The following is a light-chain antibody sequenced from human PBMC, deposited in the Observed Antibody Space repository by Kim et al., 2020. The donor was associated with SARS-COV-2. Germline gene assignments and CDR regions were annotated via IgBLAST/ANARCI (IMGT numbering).Light chain of an antibody. J-gene: IGKJ4*01. V-gene: IGKV1-39*01. CDR1: QSISTY. Sequence: ASVGDRVTITCRATQSISTYLNWYQHKPGKAPEVLIYAAFSLQTGVPSRFSGSGSGTDFTLTISSLQPEDFGTYYCQQNYDVPLTFGGGTKVDIK. CDR3: QQNYDVPLT. CDR2: AAF.